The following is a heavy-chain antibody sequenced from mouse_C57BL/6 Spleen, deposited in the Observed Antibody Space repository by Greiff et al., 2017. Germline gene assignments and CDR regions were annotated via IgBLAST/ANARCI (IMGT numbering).Heavy chain of an antibody. CDR3: ARGGYYGGDFDV. CDR1: GYTFTSYW. CDR2: IHPNSGST. Sequence: QVQLQQPGAELVKPGASVKLSCKASGYTFTSYWMHWVKQRPGHGLEWIGMIHPNSGSTNYNEKFKSKATLTVDKSSSTAYMQLSSLTSEDSAVYYCARGGYYGGDFDVWGTGTTVTVSS. J-gene: IGHJ1*03. V-gene: IGHV1-64*01. D-gene: IGHD1-1*01.